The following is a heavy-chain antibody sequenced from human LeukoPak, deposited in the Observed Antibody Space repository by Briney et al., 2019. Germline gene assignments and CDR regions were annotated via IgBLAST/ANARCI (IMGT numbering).Heavy chain of an antibody. D-gene: IGHD3-22*01. Sequence: SQTLSLTCTVSGGSISHGDYYWSWIRQPPGKGLEWLGYIYYSGSTYYNPSLKSRVTISVDTSKNQFSLKLSSVTAADTAVYYCARVSDSSGYPAFDIWGQGTMVTVSS. CDR2: IYYSGST. CDR1: GGSISHGDYY. CDR3: ARVSDSSGYPAFDI. V-gene: IGHV4-30-4*08. J-gene: IGHJ3*02.